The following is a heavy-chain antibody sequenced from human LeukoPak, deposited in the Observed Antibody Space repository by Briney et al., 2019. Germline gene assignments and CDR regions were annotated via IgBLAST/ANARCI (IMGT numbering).Heavy chain of an antibody. CDR3: ARGADGVSSNSRGWFDP. CDR2: ISTSSSYI. D-gene: IGHD2-15*01. CDR1: GFTFSRYS. V-gene: IGHV3-21*01. Sequence: GGSLRLSCAASGFTFSRYSMNWVRRAPGKGLEWVSSISTSSSYIYYADSVKGRFTISRDNAKNSLYLEMNSLRAEDTAVYYCARGADGVSSNSRGWFDPWGQGTLVTVSS. J-gene: IGHJ5*02.